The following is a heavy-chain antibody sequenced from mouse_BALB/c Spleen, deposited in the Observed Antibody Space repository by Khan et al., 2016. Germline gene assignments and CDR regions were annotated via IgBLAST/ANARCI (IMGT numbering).Heavy chain of an antibody. J-gene: IGHJ3*01. CDR3: ARHYRYSWFVY. CDR2: IYPGNVNT. CDR1: GYTFTNYY. D-gene: IGHD2-14*01. V-gene: IGHV1S56*01. Sequence: QIQLVQSGPELVKPGASVRISCKAAGYTFTNYYIHWLKQGPGQGLEWIGWIYPGNVNTKYNEKFKGKATLTVDKSSTTVYMHLSSLTSEDSAVYFCARHYRYSWFVYWGQGTLVTVSA.